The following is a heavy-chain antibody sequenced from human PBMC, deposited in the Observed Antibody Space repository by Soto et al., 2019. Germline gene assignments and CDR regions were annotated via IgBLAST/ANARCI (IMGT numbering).Heavy chain of an antibody. J-gene: IGHJ4*02. CDR3: AHRRGGYNWDDGYFDY. D-gene: IGHD1-20*01. V-gene: IGHV2-5*02. Sequence: QITLKESGPTLVKPTETLTLTCTFSGFSISTSGVGVGWIRQPPGKALEWLAFTYWDNDNRYNPYLRSRVTVAKDNSKNLVVILMNNMDPVDTATYFCAHRRGGYNWDDGYFDYWGQGTLVPVSS. CDR2: TYWDNDN. CDR1: GFSISTSGVG.